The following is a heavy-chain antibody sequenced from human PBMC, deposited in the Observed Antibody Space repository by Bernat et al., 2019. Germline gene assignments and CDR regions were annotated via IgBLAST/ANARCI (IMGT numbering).Heavy chain of an antibody. D-gene: IGHD6-13*01. CDR2: INAGHGNT. V-gene: IGHV1-3*01. CDR1: GYTFTSYA. CDR3: ARYHPAAGRAFDY. Sequence: QVQLVQSGAEVKKPGASVKVSCKASGYTFTSYAMHWVRQAPGQRLEWMGWINAGHGNTKYSQKFQGRVTITRDTSASTAYMELSSLRSEDTAVYYCARYHPAAGRAFDYWGQGTLVTVSS. J-gene: IGHJ4*02.